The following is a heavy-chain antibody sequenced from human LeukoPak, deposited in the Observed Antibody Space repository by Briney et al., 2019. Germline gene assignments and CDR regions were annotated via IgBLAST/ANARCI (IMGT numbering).Heavy chain of an antibody. CDR2: IYYSGST. V-gene: IGHV4-59*01. Sequence: SETLSLTCTVSGGSISSYYWSWIRQPPGKGLEWIGYIYYSGSTNYNPSLKSRVSMSVDTSKNQFSLTLTSVTVADTAFYYCARGGIRGYSAFDNLDFWGLGTHVTVSS. D-gene: IGHD5-12*01. J-gene: IGHJ4*02. CDR3: ARGGIRGYSAFDNLDF. CDR1: GGSISSYY.